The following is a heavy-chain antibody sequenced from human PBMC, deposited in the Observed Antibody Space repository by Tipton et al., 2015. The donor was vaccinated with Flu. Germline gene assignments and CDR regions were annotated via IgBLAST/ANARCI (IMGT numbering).Heavy chain of an antibody. V-gene: IGHV4-38-2*01. D-gene: IGHD4-11*01. CDR2: VHQTGST. CDR1: GYSIRSAYY. CDR3: ARRDYSNYVSEPKNWFDS. Sequence: TLSLTCSVSGYSIRSAYYWGWVRRPPGKGLEWIGNVHQTGSTYYNPSLRSRVTITVDRPKNHFSLRLTSVTAADTAVYFCARRDYSNYVSEPKNWFDSWGQGTEVTVS. J-gene: IGHJ5*01.